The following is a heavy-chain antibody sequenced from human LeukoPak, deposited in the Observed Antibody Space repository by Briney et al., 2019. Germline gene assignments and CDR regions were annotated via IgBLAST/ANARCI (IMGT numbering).Heavy chain of an antibody. CDR1: GGSISSYY. J-gene: IGHJ6*02. D-gene: IGHD3-10*01. CDR3: ARVPRRGGHYYGMDV. CDR2: IYYSGST. Sequence: SETLSLTCTVSGGSISSYYWSWIRQPPGKGLEWIGYIYYSGSTNYNPSLKSRVTISVDTSKNQFSLKLSSVTAADTAVYYCARVPRRGGHYYGMDVWGQGTTVTVSS. V-gene: IGHV4-59*12.